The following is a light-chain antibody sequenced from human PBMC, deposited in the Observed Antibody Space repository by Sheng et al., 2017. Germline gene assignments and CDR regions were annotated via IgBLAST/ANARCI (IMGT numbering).Light chain of an antibody. J-gene: IGKJ5*01. Sequence: EIVLTQSPGTLSLSPGERATLSCRASQSVTSSYLVWYQQKPGQAPRLLIYGASSRATDIPDRFSGSGSGTDFTLTISRLEPEDFAVYYCQQYGSSPITFGQGTRLDIK. V-gene: IGKV3-20*01. CDR3: QQYGSSPIT. CDR1: QSVTSSY. CDR2: GAS.